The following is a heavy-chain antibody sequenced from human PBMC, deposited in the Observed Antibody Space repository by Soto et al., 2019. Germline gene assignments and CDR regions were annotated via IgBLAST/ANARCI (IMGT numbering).Heavy chain of an antibody. CDR2: ISYDGSNT. CDR1: GFTFSSYG. Sequence: GGSLRLSCVASGFTFSSYGMHWVRQAPGKGLEWVAIISYDGSNTYYADSVKGRFTISRDNSKNTLYLQMNSLRDEDTAVYYCARDCTNGVCYTPFDYWGQGTLVTVSS. J-gene: IGHJ4*02. D-gene: IGHD2-8*01. CDR3: ARDCTNGVCYTPFDY. V-gene: IGHV3-30*03.